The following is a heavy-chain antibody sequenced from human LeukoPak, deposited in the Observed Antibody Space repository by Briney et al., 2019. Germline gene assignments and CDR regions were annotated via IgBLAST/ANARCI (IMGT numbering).Heavy chain of an antibody. CDR1: GFTVSSYY. CDR2: IYTGGGR. CDR3: ARATPVPDRLRFLDY. Sequence: GGSLRLSCAASGFTVSSYYMNWVRQAPGKDLEWVSVIYTGGGRYYSDSVRGGFTISRDTSKNIVFLQMNSLRVEDTAVYYCARATPVPDRLRFLDYWGQGTLVTVSS. V-gene: IGHV3-53*01. J-gene: IGHJ4*02. D-gene: IGHD2-21*02.